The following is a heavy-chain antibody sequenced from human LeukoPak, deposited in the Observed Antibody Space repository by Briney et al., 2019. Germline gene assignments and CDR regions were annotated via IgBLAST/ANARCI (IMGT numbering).Heavy chain of an antibody. CDR3: ARGHPYCGGDCYSS. Sequence: PGRSLRLSCTASGFTFGDSAMGWVRQAPGKGLEWVGFIRSKDYGATTEYAASVKGRFTISRDDSKSIAYLRMNSLKTEDTAVYYCARGHPYCGGDCYSSWGQGTLVTVSS. J-gene: IGHJ5*02. D-gene: IGHD2-21*02. CDR1: GFTFGDSA. CDR2: IRSKDYGATT. V-gene: IGHV3-49*04.